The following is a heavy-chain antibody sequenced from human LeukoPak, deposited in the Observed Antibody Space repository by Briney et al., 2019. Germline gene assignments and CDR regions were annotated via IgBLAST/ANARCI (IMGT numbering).Heavy chain of an antibody. V-gene: IGHV4-59*01. D-gene: IGHD5-24*01. Sequence: PSETLSLTCTVSGGXISSYYWSWIRQPPGKGLEWIGYIYYSGSTNYNPSLKSRVTISVDTSKNQFSLKLSSVTAADTAVYYCARVQNSRRDGYTVDYWGQGTLVTVSS. CDR3: ARVQNSRRDGYTVDY. CDR1: GGXISSYY. CDR2: IYYSGST. J-gene: IGHJ4*02.